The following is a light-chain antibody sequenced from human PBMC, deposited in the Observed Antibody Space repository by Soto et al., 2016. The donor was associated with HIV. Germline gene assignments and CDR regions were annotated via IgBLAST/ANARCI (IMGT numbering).Light chain of an antibody. CDR3: NSRDSSGNHPWV. J-gene: IGLJ3*02. V-gene: IGLV3-19*01. CDR2: GKN. CDR1: SLRSYY. Sequence: SSELTQDPAVSVALGQTVRITCQGDSLRSYYASWYRQKPGQAPVLVIYGKNNRPSGIPDRFSGSSSGNTASLTITGAQAEDEADYYCNSRDSSGNHPWVFGGGTKLTVL.